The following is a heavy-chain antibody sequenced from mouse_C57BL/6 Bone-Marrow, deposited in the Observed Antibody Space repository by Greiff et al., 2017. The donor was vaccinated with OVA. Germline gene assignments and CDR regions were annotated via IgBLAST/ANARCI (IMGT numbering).Heavy chain of an antibody. V-gene: IGHV5-6*01. CDR3: ALYGSSYGYWYFDV. Sequence: EVQVVESGGDLVKPGGSLKLSCAASGFTFSSYGMSWVRQTPDKRLEWVATISSGGSYTYYPDSVKGRFTISRDNAKNTLYLQMSSLKSEDTAMYYCALYGSSYGYWYFDVWGTGTTVTVSS. J-gene: IGHJ1*03. CDR2: ISSGGSYT. CDR1: GFTFSSYG. D-gene: IGHD1-1*01.